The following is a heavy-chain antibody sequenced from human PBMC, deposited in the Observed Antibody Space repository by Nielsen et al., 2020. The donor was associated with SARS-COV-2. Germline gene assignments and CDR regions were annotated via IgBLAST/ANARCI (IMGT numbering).Heavy chain of an antibody. Sequence: SETLSLTCTVSGGSTSSYYWSWIRQPPGKGLEWIGYIYYSGSTNYNPSLKSRVTISVDTSKNQFSLKLSSVTAADTAVYYCARDFLGTFDYWGQGTLVTVSS. CDR3: ARDFLGTFDY. CDR2: IYYSGST. CDR1: GGSTSSYY. J-gene: IGHJ4*02. V-gene: IGHV4-59*01. D-gene: IGHD7-27*01.